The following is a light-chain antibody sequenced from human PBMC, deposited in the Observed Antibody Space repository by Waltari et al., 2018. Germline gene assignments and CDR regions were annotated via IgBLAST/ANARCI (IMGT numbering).Light chain of an antibody. CDR3: QTGGHGTWV. Sequence: QLVVTQSPSASAPLGAPVKLTCTLSSGHSSNVIAWLQQRPEKGPRYLMKVNSDGSHSKGDEIPDRFSGSSSGAERYLTISSLQSDDEADYYCQTGGHGTWVFGGGTKLTVL. V-gene: IGLV4-69*01. CDR1: SGHSSNV. J-gene: IGLJ3*02. CDR2: VNSDGSH.